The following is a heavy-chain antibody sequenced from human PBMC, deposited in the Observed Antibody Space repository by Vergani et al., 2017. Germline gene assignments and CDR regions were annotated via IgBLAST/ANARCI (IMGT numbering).Heavy chain of an antibody. CDR2: IYYSGST. J-gene: IGHJ6*03. Sequence: QVQLQQWGAGLLKPSETLSLTCAVYGGSFSGYYWGWIRQPPGKGLEWIGTIYYSGSTYYNPSLKSRVTISVDTSKNQFSLKLSSVTAADTAVYYCARPLQYRGDYYYMDVWGKGTTVTVSS. CDR3: ARPLQYRGDYYYMDV. D-gene: IGHD5-18*01. CDR1: GGSFSGYY. V-gene: IGHV4-34*01.